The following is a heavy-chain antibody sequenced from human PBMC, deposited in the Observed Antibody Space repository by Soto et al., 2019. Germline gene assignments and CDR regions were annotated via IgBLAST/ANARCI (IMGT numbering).Heavy chain of an antibody. J-gene: IGHJ6*02. V-gene: IGHV3-30-3*01. CDR3: AREMVAPENYYYGMDV. Sequence: QVQLVESGGGVVQPGRSLRLSCAASGFTFTTYPMHWVRQAPGKGLEWEAIISYDGSYYYYADSVRGRFTISRDNSKNTMYMQMNSLRPEDTAIYYCAREMVAPENYYYGMDVWGQGTTVTVSS. CDR2: ISYDGSYY. CDR1: GFTFTTYP. D-gene: IGHD2-15*01.